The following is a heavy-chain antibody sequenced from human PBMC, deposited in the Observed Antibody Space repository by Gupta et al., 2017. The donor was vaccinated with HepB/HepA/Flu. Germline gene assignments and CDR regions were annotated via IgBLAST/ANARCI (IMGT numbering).Heavy chain of an antibody. CDR3: ARGYCSSTSCQQGRAFDI. J-gene: IGHJ3*02. D-gene: IGHD2-2*01. CDR2: TYYRSKWYN. CDR1: GDSVSSNSAA. Sequence: QVQLQQSGPGLVKPSQTLSLTCAISGDSVSSNSAAWNWSRQSPSRGLEWLGRTYYRSKWYNDYAVSVKSRITINPDTSKNQFSLQLNSVTPEDTAVYYCARGYCSSTSCQQGRAFDIWGQGTMVTVSS. V-gene: IGHV6-1*01.